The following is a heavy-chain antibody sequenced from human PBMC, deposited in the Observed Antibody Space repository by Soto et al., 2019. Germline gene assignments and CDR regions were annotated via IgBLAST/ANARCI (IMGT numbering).Heavy chain of an antibody. CDR3: ARLRRITFFGVVPDLNYLDY. CDR1: GFSLSNARMG. CDR2: IFSNDEK. V-gene: IGHV2-26*01. J-gene: IGHJ4*02. D-gene: IGHD3-3*01. Sequence: QETLKEYGPVLVKPTETLTLTCTVSGFSLSNARMGVSWIRQPPGKALDWLAHIFSNDEKSYSTSLKTMLTIAKGTAESPVILTITNMDAVYTATYNCARLRRITFFGVVPDLNYLDYWGQGSLFAV.